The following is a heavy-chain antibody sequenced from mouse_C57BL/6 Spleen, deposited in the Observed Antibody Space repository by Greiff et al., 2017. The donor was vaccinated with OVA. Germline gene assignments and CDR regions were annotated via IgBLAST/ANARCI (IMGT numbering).Heavy chain of an antibody. D-gene: IGHD1-1*01. CDR1: GYTFTSYW. CDR3: ARLVNFITTVYYFDY. J-gene: IGHJ2*01. Sequence: QVQLQQPGAELVMPGASVKLSCKASGYTFTSYWMHWVKQRPGQGLEWIGEIDPSDSYTNYNQKFKGKSTLTVDKSSSTAYMQLSSLTSEDSAVYYCARLVNFITTVYYFDYWGQGTTLTVSS. CDR2: IDPSDSYT. V-gene: IGHV1-69*01.